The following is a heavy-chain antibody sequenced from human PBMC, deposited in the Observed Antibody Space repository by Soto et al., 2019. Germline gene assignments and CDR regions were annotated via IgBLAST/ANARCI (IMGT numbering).Heavy chain of an antibody. CDR3: ARESEDLTSNFDY. J-gene: IGHJ4*02. Sequence: EVQVVESGGGLVKPGGSLSFSCGASGFPFTRISINWVPQAPGKGLEWVSSISSTTNYIYYGDSMKGRFTISRDNAKNSLYLEMNSLRAEDTAVYYCARESEDLTSNFDYWGQGTLVTVSS. CDR1: GFPFTRIS. V-gene: IGHV3-21*06. CDR2: ISSTTNYI.